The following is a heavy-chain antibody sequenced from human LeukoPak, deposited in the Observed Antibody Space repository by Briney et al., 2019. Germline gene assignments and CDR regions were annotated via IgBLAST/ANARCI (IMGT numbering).Heavy chain of an antibody. CDR3: AKDGLGYCTNGVCRYNWFDP. CDR2: ISGSGGST. CDR1: GFAFSSYA. J-gene: IGHJ5*02. D-gene: IGHD2-8*01. V-gene: IGHV3-23*01. Sequence: PGGSLRLSCAASGFAFSSYAMSWVRQAPGQGLEWVSAISGSGGSTYYADSVKGRFTISRDNSKNTLYLQMNSLRAEDTAVYYCAKDGLGYCTNGVCRYNWFDPWGQGTLVTVSS.